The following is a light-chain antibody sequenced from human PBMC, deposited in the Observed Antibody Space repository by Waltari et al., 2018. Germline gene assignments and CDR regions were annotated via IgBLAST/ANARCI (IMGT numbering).Light chain of an antibody. CDR1: SGHSSNI. V-gene: IGLV4-69*01. CDR2: VNSDGTH. CDR3: QTGGHGTWV. J-gene: IGLJ3*02. Sequence: QLVLTQSPSASASLGASIKLTCTLSSGHSSNILAWLQQQPERGPRYLMKVNSDGTHSKGDDIPDRFSGSSSGAERYLTISSLQSEDEADYYCQTGGHGTWVFGGGTKVTVL.